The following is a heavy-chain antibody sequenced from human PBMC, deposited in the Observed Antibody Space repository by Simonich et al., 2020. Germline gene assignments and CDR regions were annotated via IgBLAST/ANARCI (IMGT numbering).Heavy chain of an antibody. V-gene: IGHV4-38-2*01. CDR2: IYHSGTT. Sequence: QVQLQESGPGLVKPSETLSLTCAVSGYSISSGYYWGWIRQPPGKGREWIGSIYHSGTTYHHPSLKSRVTISVDTSKNQFSLKRSSVTAADTAVYYCARLAPGYSGSYPEYFQHWGQGTLVTVSS. CDR1: GYSISSGYY. D-gene: IGHD1-26*01. CDR3: ARLAPGYSGSYPEYFQH. J-gene: IGHJ1*01.